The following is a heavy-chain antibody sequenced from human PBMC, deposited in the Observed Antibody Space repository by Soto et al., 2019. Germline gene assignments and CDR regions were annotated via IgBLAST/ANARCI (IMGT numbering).Heavy chain of an antibody. CDR2: ISGSGGST. CDR1: GFTFSSYA. V-gene: IGHV3-23*01. J-gene: IGHJ5*02. CDR3: AKEQYYYDSSGLNWFDP. Sequence: GSLQLSCAASGFTFSSYAMSWVRQAPGKGLEWVSAISGSGGSTYYADSVKGRFTISRDNSKNTLYLQMNSLRAEDTAVYYCAKEQYYYDSSGLNWFDPWGQGTLVTVSS. D-gene: IGHD3-22*01.